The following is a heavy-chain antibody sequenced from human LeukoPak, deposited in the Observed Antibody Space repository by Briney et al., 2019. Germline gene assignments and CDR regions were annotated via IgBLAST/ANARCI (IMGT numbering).Heavy chain of an antibody. CDR2: IIPIFGTT. CDR3: ASEENWFDP. J-gene: IGHJ5*02. V-gene: IGHV1-69*05. CDR1: GGTFSSYA. Sequence: SVKVSCKASGGTFSSYAISWVRRAPGQGLEWMARIIPIFGTTNYAQKLQGRVTITTDESTSTAYMELSSLRFEDTAVYYCASEENWFDPWGQGTLVTVSS.